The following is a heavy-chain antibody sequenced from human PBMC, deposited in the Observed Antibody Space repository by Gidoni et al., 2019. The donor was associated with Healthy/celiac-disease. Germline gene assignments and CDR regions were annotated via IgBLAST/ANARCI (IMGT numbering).Heavy chain of an antibody. CDR3: ARGAVDTVMVKRGDFDY. CDR1: GGSFSGYY. J-gene: IGHJ4*02. D-gene: IGHD5-18*01. CDR2: IKNSGST. V-gene: IGHV4-34*01. Sequence: QVQLQQWGAGLLKPSETLSPPCAVYGGSFSGYYWSWIRQPPGKGLEWIGEIKNSGSTNYNPSLKSRVTISVDTSKNQFSLKLSSVTAADTAVYYCARGAVDTVMVKRGDFDYWGQGTLVTVSS.